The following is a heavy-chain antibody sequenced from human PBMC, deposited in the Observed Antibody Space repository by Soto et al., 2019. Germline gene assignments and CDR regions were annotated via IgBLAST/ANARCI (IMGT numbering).Heavy chain of an antibody. CDR3: ARHGLSTSYFDY. J-gene: IGHJ4*02. CDR2: ICYSGST. CDR1: GGSISSSSYY. V-gene: IGHV4-39*01. D-gene: IGHD2-2*01. Sequence: SETLSLTCTVSGGSISSSSYYWVWIRQPPGKGREWIGSICYSGSTYYNPSLKSRVTISVDTSKNQFSLKLSSVTAADTAVYYCARHGLSTSYFDYWGQGTLVTVSS.